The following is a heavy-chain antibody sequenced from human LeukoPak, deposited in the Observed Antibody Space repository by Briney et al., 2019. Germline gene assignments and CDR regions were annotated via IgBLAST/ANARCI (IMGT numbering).Heavy chain of an antibody. J-gene: IGHJ4*02. D-gene: IGHD3-22*01. V-gene: IGHV4-59*08. CDR3: ARMSQGGGYPVL. CDR2: IYYSGST. Sequence: PSEALSLTCTVSGGSISSYYWSWIRQPPGKGLEWIGYIYYSGSTNYNPSLKSRVTISVDTSKNQFSLKLSSVTAADTAVYYCARMSQGGGYPVLWGQGTLVTVSS. CDR1: GGSISSYY.